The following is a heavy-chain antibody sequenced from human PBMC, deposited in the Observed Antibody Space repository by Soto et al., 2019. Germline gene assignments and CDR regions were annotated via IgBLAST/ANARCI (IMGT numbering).Heavy chain of an antibody. CDR2: LNPNTDKT. CDR3: ARGIKGLPPSAFDI. J-gene: IGHJ3*02. Sequence: SVKVSCTASGYTFSNYDINWVRQATGQGGEGMGWLNPNTDKTGSEQKFQSRVTMTRNTSISTAYLELSGLRSDDTAVYYCARGIKGLPPSAFDIWGQGTRVTVSS. D-gene: IGHD5-12*01. CDR1: GYTFSNYD. V-gene: IGHV1-8*01.